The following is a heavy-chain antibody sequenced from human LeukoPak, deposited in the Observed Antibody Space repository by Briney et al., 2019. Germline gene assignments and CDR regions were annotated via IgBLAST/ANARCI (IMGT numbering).Heavy chain of an antibody. CDR2: ISSSSYI. D-gene: IGHD3-10*01. CDR1: GFTFSSYS. Sequence: GGSLRLSCAASGFTFSSYSMNWVRQAPGKGLEWVSSISSSSYIYYADSVKGRFTISRDNAKNSLYLQMNSLRAEDTAVYYCARDQNQLWFGELLFDYWGQGTLVTVSS. J-gene: IGHJ4*02. CDR3: ARDQNQLWFGELLFDY. V-gene: IGHV3-21*01.